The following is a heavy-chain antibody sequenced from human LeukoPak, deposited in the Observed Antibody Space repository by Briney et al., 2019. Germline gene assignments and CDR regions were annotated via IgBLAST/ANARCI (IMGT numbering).Heavy chain of an antibody. CDR2: IYPGDSDT. Sequence: GESLKISCQGSGYSFTSYWIGWVRQMPGKGLEWMGIIYPGDSDTRYSPSFQGQVTISADKSISTAYLQWSSLKASDTAMYYCARQALSGTYYYGMDVWGQGTTVTVSS. J-gene: IGHJ6*02. V-gene: IGHV5-51*01. D-gene: IGHD1-7*01. CDR3: ARQALSGTYYYGMDV. CDR1: GYSFTSYW.